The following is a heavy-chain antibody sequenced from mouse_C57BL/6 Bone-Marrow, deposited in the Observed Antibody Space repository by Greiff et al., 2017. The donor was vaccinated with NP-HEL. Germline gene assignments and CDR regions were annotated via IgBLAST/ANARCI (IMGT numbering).Heavy chain of an antibody. CDR3: ARSSRYWYFDV. CDR2: IRNKANGYTT. CDR1: GFTFTDYY. Sequence: EVQLQESGGGLVQPGGSLSLSCAASGFTFTDYYMSWVRQPPGKALEWLGFIRNKANGYTTEYSASVKGRFTISRDNSQSILYLQMNALRAEDSATYYCARSSRYWYFDVWGTGTTVTVSS. J-gene: IGHJ1*03. V-gene: IGHV7-3*01.